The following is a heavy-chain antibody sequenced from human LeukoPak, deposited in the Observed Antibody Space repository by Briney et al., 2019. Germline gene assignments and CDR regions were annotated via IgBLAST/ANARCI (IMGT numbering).Heavy chain of an antibody. CDR1: GFTFSDYG. J-gene: IGHJ4*02. D-gene: IGHD2-15*01. Sequence: GRSLRLSCAASGFTFSDYGMHWVRQAPGKGLEWVAFIRYDGSNKYYADSVKGRFTISRDNSNNTVFLQMNSLRTEDTAVFYCAKERYCSGGRCYPDDNWGQGTLVTVSS. CDR2: IRYDGSNK. V-gene: IGHV3-30*02. CDR3: AKERYCSGGRCYPDDN.